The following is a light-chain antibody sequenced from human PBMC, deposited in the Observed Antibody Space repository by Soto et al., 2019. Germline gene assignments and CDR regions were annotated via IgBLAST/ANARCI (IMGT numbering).Light chain of an antibody. CDR2: SNS. J-gene: IGLJ2*01. CDR3: AAWDGSLNGVL. Sequence: QSVLTQPPSASGTPGQRGTISCSGDMTNIGTNTVNWYQQLPGTAPKVLIYSNSQRPSGVPDRFSGSRSGTSASLAISGLQSEDEADYYCAAWDGSLNGVLFGGGTKVTVL. CDR1: MTNIGTNT. V-gene: IGLV1-44*01.